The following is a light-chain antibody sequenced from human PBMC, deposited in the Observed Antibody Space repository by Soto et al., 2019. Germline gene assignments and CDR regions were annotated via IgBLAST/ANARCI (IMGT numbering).Light chain of an antibody. J-gene: IGLJ2*01. CDR2: DVN. V-gene: IGLV2-14*01. CDR1: SSDVGAYDY. Sequence: QSALTQPASVSGSPGQSITISCTGSSSDVGAYDYVSWYQHHPDQAPRLLIYDVNNRPSGISNRFSGSKSGNTASLTISGLQAEDEADYYCSSYASSSTLGLFGGGTKVTVL. CDR3: SSYASSSTLGL.